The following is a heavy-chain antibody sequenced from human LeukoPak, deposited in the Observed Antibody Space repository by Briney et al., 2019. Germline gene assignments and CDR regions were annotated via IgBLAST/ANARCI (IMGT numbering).Heavy chain of an antibody. V-gene: IGHV1-46*01. J-gene: IGHJ5*02. CDR1: GYTFTSYY. CDR2: INPSGGST. CDR3: ARDLRRNNWFDP. Sequence: GASVKVSCNASGYTFTSYYMHWARQAPGQGLEWMGIINPSGGSTSYAQKFQGRVTMTRDTSTSTVYMELSSLRSEDTAVYYCARDLRRNNWFDPWGQGTLVTVSS.